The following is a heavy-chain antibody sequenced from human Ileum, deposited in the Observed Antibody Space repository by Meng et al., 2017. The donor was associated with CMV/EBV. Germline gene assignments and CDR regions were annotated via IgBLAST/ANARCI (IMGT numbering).Heavy chain of an antibody. J-gene: IGHJ4*02. CDR2: VFYSGST. CDR3: ARELRYGDYYFDS. CDR1: GDSIISDDHY. V-gene: IGHV4-30-4*08. Sequence: VPLKGSGPGLVKSSQTLSLTCNVSGDSIISDDHYWSWIRQPPGKGLEWIGYVFYSGSTYYNPSLMSRVTISVDTSKNQFSLRLSSVTAADTAVYYCARELRYGDYYFDSWGQGTLVTVSS. D-gene: IGHD4-17*01.